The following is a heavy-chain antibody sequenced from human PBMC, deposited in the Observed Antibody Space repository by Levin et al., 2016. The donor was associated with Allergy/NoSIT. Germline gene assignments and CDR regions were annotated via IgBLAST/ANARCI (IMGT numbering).Heavy chain of an antibody. D-gene: IGHD6-19*01. CDR3: ARDRGIEVAGIGVYYSGMDV. Sequence: WIRQPPGKGLEWIGSIYHSGSTYYNPSLKSRVTISVDTSKNQFSLKLNSVTAADTAVYYCARDRGIEVAGIGVYYSGMDVWGQGTTVTVSS. J-gene: IGHJ6*02. V-gene: IGHV4-38-2*02. CDR2: IYHSGST.